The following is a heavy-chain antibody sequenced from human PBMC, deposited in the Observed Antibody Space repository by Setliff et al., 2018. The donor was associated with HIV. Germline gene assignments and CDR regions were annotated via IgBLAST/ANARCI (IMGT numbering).Heavy chain of an antibody. CDR3: ARRAGSDYFTRFDY. Sequence: SETLSLTCTVSGGFLSRSTYYWGWIRQPPGKGREWSGALSSNGNTYYNPSRKSRVTLSIDSSKNLFSLKLNSLTAADTAVYYCARRAGSDYFTRFDYWGQGTLVTVSS. D-gene: IGHD3-10*01. J-gene: IGHJ4*02. CDR1: GGFLSRSTYY. CDR2: LSSNGNT. V-gene: IGHV4-39*07.